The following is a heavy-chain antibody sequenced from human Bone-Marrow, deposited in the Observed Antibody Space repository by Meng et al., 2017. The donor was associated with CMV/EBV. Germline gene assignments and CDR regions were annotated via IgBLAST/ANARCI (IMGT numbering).Heavy chain of an antibody. Sequence: SRSSGDYYWSWIRQPPGKGLEWIGHIFYSGSTYYNPSLKSRITISVDTSKNQFSLKLSSVIAADTAVYYCARVRLGSSWYDYYFDYWGQGTLVTVSS. CDR2: IFYSGST. J-gene: IGHJ4*02. CDR1: SRSSGDYY. D-gene: IGHD6-13*01. V-gene: IGHV4-30-4*08. CDR3: ARVRLGSSWYDYYFDY.